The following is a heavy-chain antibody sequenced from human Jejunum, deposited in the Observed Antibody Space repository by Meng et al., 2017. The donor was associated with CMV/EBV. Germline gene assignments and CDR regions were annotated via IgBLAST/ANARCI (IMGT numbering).Heavy chain of an antibody. CDR1: FSPSNARMG. CDR3: ARMGGDGYKTYYFDQ. J-gene: IGHJ4*02. CDR2: IFSNDEK. V-gene: IGHV2-26*01. D-gene: IGHD5-24*01. Sequence: FSPSNARMGVSWIRQPPGKALEWLAHIFSNDEKSYNTSLMSKVTISKDTSKSQVVLTMTNMDPVDTATYYCARMGGDGYKTYYFDQWGQGALVTVSS.